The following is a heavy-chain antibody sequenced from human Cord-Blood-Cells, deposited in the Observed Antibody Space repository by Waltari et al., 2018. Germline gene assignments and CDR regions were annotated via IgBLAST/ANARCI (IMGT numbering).Heavy chain of an antibody. Sequence: QVTLKESGPVLVKPTETLTLTGTVSVFSLSNARMVVSWSRQRPGQPVEWLAHIFSNDKKSYSTSLKSRLTLSKDTSNSQVVLTMTNMDPVDTATYCCARIPLGRNWYFDLWVRGTLVTVSS. CDR2: IFSNDKK. CDR1: VFSLSNARMV. J-gene: IGHJ2*01. V-gene: IGHV2-26*01. CDR3: ARIPLGRNWYFDL.